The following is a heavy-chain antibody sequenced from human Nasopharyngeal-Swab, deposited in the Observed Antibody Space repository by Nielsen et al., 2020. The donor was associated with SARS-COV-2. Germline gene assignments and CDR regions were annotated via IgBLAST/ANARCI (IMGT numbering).Heavy chain of an antibody. CDR3: ASGGSSGWRTFDC. J-gene: IGHJ4*02. D-gene: IGHD6-19*01. Sequence: GGSLRLSCAASGFTFSSYSMNWVRQAPGKGLEWVSYISSSSSTIYYADSVKGRFTISRDNAKNSLYLQMNSLRAEDTAVYYCASGGSSGWRTFDCWGQGTLVTVSS. CDR1: GFTFSSYS. V-gene: IGHV3-48*01. CDR2: ISSSSSTI.